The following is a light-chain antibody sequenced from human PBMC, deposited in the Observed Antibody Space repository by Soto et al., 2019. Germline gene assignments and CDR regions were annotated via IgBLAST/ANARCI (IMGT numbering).Light chain of an antibody. V-gene: IGLV3-21*02. CDR2: DDS. J-gene: IGLJ3*02. CDR3: QVWDSRSHPWV. Sequence: SYELTQPPSVSVAPGQAARITCGGNNIGRKSVHWYQQKPGQAPVLVIYDDSDRPSGTPERFSGSNSGNTATLIISRVESGDEADYYCQVWDSRSHPWVFGGGTQLTVL. CDR1: NIGRKS.